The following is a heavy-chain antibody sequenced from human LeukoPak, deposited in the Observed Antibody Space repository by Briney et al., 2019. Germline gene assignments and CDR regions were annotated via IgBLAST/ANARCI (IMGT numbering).Heavy chain of an antibody. V-gene: IGHV1-3*01. J-gene: IGHJ4*02. D-gene: IGHD5-18*01. CDR3: ARGAADTAMAYLDY. Sequence: GASVKVSCKASGYTFTSYAMHWVRQAPGQRLEWMGWINAGNGNTKYPQKFQGRVTITRDTSASTAYMELSSLRSEDTAVYYCARGAADTAMAYLDYWGQGTLVTVSS. CDR2: INAGNGNT. CDR1: GYTFTSYA.